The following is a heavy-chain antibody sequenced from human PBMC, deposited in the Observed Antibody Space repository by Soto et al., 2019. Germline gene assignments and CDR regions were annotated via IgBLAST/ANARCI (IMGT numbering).Heavy chain of an antibody. Sequence: SETLSLTCAVYGGSLSGYYWSWIRQPPGKGLEWIGEINHSGSANYNPSLKSRVTISVDTSKNQFSLKLSSVTAADTAVYYCARTGQYYYGSGSYYNSLWYYYGMDVWGQGTTVT. CDR3: ARTGQYYYGSGSYYNSLWYYYGMDV. D-gene: IGHD3-10*01. J-gene: IGHJ6*02. V-gene: IGHV4-34*01. CDR1: GGSLSGYY. CDR2: INHSGSA.